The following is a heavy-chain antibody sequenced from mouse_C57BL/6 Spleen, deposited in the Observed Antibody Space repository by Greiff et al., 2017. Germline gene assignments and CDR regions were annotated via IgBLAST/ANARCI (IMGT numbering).Heavy chain of an antibody. D-gene: IGHD1-1*01. V-gene: IGHV5-6*01. CDR1: GFTFSSYG. Sequence: EVKLMESGGDLVKPGGSLKLSCAASGFTFSSYGMSWVRQTPDKRLEWVATISSGGSYTYYPDSVKGRFTISRDNAKNTLYLQMSSLKSEDTAMYYCARHGAESSYYFDYWGQGTTPTVSS. J-gene: IGHJ2*01. CDR2: ISSGGSYT. CDR3: ARHGAESSYYFDY.